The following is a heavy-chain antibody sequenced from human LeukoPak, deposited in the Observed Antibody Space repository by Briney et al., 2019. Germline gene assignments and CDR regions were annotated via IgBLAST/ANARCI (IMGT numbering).Heavy chain of an antibody. D-gene: IGHD3-22*01. J-gene: IGHJ5*02. CDR3: ARDLGVVSGYYPNWFDP. CDR2: ISAYNGNT. Sequence: GASVKVSCKASGYTFTSYGISWVRQAPGQGLEWMGWISAYNGNTNYAQKLQGRVTMTTDTSTSTAYMELRSLRSDDTAVYYCARDLGVVSGYYPNWFDPWGQGTLVTVSS. CDR1: GYTFTSYG. V-gene: IGHV1-18*01.